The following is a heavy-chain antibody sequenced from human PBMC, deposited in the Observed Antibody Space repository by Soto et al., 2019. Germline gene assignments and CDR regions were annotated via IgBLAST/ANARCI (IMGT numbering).Heavy chain of an antibody. CDR3: ARADIVTYGMAV. CDR1: GFTFSSHG. CDR2: IWYDGSKQ. Sequence: QVQLVESGGGVVQPGKSLRLACVASGFTFSSHGMHWVRQAPGKGLEWVAVIWYDGSKQEYADSVKGRFTISRDNSKNTLFLQMSSMRAEDTAVYSCARADIVTYGMAVWGQGTTVTVSS. D-gene: IGHD5-12*01. V-gene: IGHV3-33*01. J-gene: IGHJ6*02.